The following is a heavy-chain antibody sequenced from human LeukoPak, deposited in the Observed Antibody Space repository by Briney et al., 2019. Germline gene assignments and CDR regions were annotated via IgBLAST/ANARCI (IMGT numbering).Heavy chain of an antibody. CDR2: IYYSGST. CDR3: AALSYSSSWYSDY. V-gene: IGHV4-59*08. J-gene: IGHJ4*02. Sequence: PSETLSLTCTVSGGSISSYYWSWIRQPPGKGLEWIGYIYYSGSTNYNPSLKSRVTISVDTSKNQFSLKLSSVTAADTAVYYCAALSYSSSWYSDYWGQGTLVTVSS. CDR1: GGSISSYY. D-gene: IGHD6-13*01.